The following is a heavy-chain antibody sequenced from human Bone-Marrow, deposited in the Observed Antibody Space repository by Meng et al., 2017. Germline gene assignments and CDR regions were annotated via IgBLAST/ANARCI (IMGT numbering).Heavy chain of an antibody. CDR1: GGTFSSYA. CDR3: ARGKGQTSYYYYGMDV. V-gene: IGHV1-69*06. Sequence: SVKVSCKASGGTFSSYAISWVRQAPGQGLEWMGGIIPIFGTANYAQKLQGRVKITADKSTSTAYMELSRLRSEDTDMYYCARGKGQTSYYYYGMDVWGQGTMVTVSS. J-gene: IGHJ6*02. CDR2: IIPIFGTA.